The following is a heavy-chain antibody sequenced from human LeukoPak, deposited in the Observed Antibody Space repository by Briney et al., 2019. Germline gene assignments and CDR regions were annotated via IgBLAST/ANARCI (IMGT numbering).Heavy chain of an antibody. V-gene: IGHV1-69*13. CDR3: AGEPGGYDSAFDY. D-gene: IGHD5-12*01. J-gene: IGHJ4*02. CDR2: IIPIFGTA. CDR1: GHTLTEFS. Sequence: SVKVSCKVSGHTLTEFSTHCVRQAPGKGPGWVGGIIPIFGTANYAQKYQGRVTITADESTSTAYMELSSLRPEDTAVYYCAGEPGGYDSAFDYWGQGTLVTVSS.